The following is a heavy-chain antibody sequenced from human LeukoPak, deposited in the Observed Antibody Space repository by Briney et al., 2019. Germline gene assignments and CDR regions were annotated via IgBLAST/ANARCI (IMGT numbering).Heavy chain of an antibody. CDR3: ARHAGYSSGWYQELDY. Sequence: SETLSLTCTVSGGSISSYHWSWIRQPPGKGLEWLGYIYYSGSTNYNPSLKSRVTISVDTSENQFSLKLSSVTAADTAVYYCARHAGYSSGWYQELDYWGQGTLVTVSS. CDR2: IYYSGST. V-gene: IGHV4-59*01. J-gene: IGHJ4*02. CDR1: GGSISSYH. D-gene: IGHD6-19*01.